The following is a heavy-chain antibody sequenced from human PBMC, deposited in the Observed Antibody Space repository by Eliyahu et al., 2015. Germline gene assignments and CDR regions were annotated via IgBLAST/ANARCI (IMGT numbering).Heavy chain of an antibody. J-gene: IGHJ4*02. CDR1: GFTFSTYW. CDR2: ISSDGRET. CDR3: ARVGRFPGIGTDS. Sequence: EVQLVESGGGLVQPGGSLRLSCEASGFTFSTYWMHWVRQAPGKGLVWVSRISSDGRETSYADSVKGRFTISRDNGKNTLYLQMNSLRAEDTALYYCARVGRFPGIGTDSWGQGTLVTVSS. D-gene: IGHD3-3*01. V-gene: IGHV3-74*01.